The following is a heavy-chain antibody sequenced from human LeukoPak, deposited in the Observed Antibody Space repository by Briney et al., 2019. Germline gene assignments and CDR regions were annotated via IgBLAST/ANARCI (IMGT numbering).Heavy chain of an antibody. CDR2: ISSSSSTI. CDR1: GFTFSSYS. J-gene: IGHJ4*02. D-gene: IGHD6-19*01. CDR3: AKSIAVAGTGGFDY. Sequence: LSGGSLRLSCAASGFTFSSYSMNWVRQAPGKGLEWVSYISSSSSTIYYADSVKGRFTITRDNSKNTLYLQMNSLRAEDTAVYYCAKSIAVAGTGGFDYWGQGTLVTVSS. V-gene: IGHV3-48*01.